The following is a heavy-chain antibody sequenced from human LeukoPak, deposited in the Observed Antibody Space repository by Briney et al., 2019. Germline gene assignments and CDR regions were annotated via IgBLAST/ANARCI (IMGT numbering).Heavy chain of an antibody. V-gene: IGHV3-23*01. CDR2: ISGSGGST. CDR3: AKRGVVIRVILVGFHKEAYYFDS. Sequence: GGSLRLSCAASGFTFSSYAMSWVRQAPGKGLEWVSVISGSGGSTYYADSVKGRFTISRDNPKNTLYLQMNSLRAEDTAVYFCAKRGVVIRVILVGFHKEAYYFDSWGQGALVTVSS. CDR1: GFTFSSYA. D-gene: IGHD3-22*01. J-gene: IGHJ4*02.